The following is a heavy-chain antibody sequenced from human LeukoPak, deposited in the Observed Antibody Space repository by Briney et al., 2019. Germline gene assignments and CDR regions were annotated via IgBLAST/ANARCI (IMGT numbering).Heavy chain of an antibody. CDR1: GGSISSYN. V-gene: IGHV4-34*01. J-gene: IGHJ6*03. Sequence: PSETLSLTCTVSGGSISSYNWNWIRQPPGKGLEWIGEINHSGSTNYSPSLKSRVTISVDTSKNQFSLKLSSVTAADTAVYYCARVRVRRAARQNYYYYYMDVWGKGTTVTVSS. CDR2: INHSGST. D-gene: IGHD6-6*01. CDR3: ARVRVRRAARQNYYYYYMDV.